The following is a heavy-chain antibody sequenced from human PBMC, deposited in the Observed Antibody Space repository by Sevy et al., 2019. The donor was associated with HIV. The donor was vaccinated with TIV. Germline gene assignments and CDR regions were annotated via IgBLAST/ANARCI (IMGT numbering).Heavy chain of an antibody. V-gene: IGHV3-23*01. Sequence: GGSLRLSCAASGFTFSSYAMSWVRQAPGKGLEWVSAISGSGGSTYYADSVKGRFTISRDNSKNTLYLQMNSLRAEVTAVYDCARPLVATTTRERDYWGQGTLVTVSS. D-gene: IGHD2-21*01. J-gene: IGHJ4*02. CDR1: GFTFSSYA. CDR2: ISGSGGST. CDR3: ARPLVATTTRERDY.